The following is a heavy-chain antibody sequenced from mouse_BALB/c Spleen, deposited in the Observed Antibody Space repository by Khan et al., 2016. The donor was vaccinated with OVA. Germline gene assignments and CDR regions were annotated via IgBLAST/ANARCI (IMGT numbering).Heavy chain of an antibody. J-gene: IGHJ3*01. CDR3: AREYWDVFAY. CDR1: GFNIKDAY. D-gene: IGHD4-1*01. Sequence: VRLQQSGAELVKPGASVKLSCTASGFNIKDAYMHWVKQRPEQGLVWIGRIDPANGNTKYDPKFQGQATITADTSSNKAYLQLSSLTTEDTAVYYCAREYWDVFAYWGQGTLVTVSA. CDR2: IDPANGNT. V-gene: IGHV14-3*02.